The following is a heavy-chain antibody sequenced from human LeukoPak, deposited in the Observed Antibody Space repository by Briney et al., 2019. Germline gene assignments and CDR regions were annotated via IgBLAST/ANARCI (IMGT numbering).Heavy chain of an antibody. J-gene: IGHJ6*03. D-gene: IGHD2-2*01. CDR2: IIPIFGTP. CDR3: ARLYCSSTSCSPGRYYYYYMDV. V-gene: IGHV1-69*13. CDR1: GGTFSSYA. Sequence: SVKVSCKASGGTFSSYAISWVRQAPGQGLEWMGGIIPIFGTPNYAQKFQGRVTITADESTSTAYMELSSLRSEDTAVYYCARLYCSSTSCSPGRYYYYYMDVWGKGTTVTVSS.